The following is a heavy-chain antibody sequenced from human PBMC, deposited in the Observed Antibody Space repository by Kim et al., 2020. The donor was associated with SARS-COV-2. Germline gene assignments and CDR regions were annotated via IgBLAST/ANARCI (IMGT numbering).Heavy chain of an antibody. CDR1: GGSFSGYY. CDR2: INHSGST. V-gene: IGHV4-34*01. Sequence: SETLSLTCAVYGGSFSGYYWSWIRQPPGKGLEWIGEINHSGSTNYNPSLKSRVTISVDTSKNQFSLKLSSVTAADTAVYYCATQGSYGGNSPPQGWFDPWGQGTLVTVSS. J-gene: IGHJ5*02. CDR3: ATQGSYGGNSPPQGWFDP. D-gene: IGHD3-10*01.